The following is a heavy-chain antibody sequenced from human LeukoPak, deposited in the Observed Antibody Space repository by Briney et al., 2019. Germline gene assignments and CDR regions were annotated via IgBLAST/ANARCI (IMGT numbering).Heavy chain of an antibody. J-gene: IGHJ3*02. CDR3: AREKSVVGATIQYAFDI. V-gene: IGHV4-61*02. CDR2: MYSSGST. CDR1: GGSISSGSYY. Sequence: PSETLSLTCTVSGGSISSGSYYWSWIRQPAGKGLEWIGRMYSSGSTNYNPSLKSRVTISVDTSENQFSLKLNSVTAADTAVYYCAREKSVVGATIQYAFDIWGQGTMVTVSS. D-gene: IGHD1-26*01.